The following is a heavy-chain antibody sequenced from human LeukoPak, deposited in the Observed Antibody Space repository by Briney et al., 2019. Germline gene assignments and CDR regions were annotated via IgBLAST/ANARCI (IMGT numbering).Heavy chain of an antibody. CDR2: IIPIFGTA. V-gene: IGHV1-69*13. J-gene: IGHJ6*03. CDR3: ARGVVVPAAIRGIVNYYMDV. D-gene: IGHD2-2*02. CDR1: GYTFTGYY. Sequence: SVKVPCKASGYTFTGYYMHWVRQAPGQGLEWMGRIIPIFGTANYAQKFQGRVTITADESTSTAYMELSSLRSEDTAVYYCARGVVVPAAIRGIVNYYMDVWGKGTTVTVSS.